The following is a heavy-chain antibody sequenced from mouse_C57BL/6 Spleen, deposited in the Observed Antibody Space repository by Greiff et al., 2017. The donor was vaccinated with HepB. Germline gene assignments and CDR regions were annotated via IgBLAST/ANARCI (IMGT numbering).Heavy chain of an antibody. CDR1: GFTFSDYY. J-gene: IGHJ3*01. V-gene: IGHV5-16*01. CDR2: INYDGSST. D-gene: IGHD2-3*01. CDR3: ARAFDGYYSWFAY. Sequence: DVQLVEPEGGLVQPGSSMKLSCTASGFTFSDYYMAWVRQVPEKGLEWVANINYDGSSTYYLDSLKSRFIISRDNAKNLLYLQMSSLKSEDTATYYCARAFDGYYSWFAYWGQGTLVTVSA.